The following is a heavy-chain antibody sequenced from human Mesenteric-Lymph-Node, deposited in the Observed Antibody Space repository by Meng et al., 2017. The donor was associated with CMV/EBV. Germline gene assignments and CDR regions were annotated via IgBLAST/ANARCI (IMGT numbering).Heavy chain of an antibody. J-gene: IGHJ4*02. CDR1: GYTFTDYY. CDR3: ARPSGWYSLDY. CDR2: VHPNSGGT. V-gene: IGHV1-2*06. Sequence: YCKASGYTFTDYYMHWLRQAPGQGLEWMGRVHPNSGGTTYAQKFQGRVTVSRDTSINTAYMELSSLRSEDTAVYYCARPSGWYSLDYWGQGTLVTVSS. D-gene: IGHD6-19*01.